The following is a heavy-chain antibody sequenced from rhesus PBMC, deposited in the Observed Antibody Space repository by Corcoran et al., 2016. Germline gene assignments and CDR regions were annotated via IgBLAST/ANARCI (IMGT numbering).Heavy chain of an antibody. CDR3: ARDSENWYFDL. V-gene: IGHV4-73*01. CDR1: GGSISGYYY. J-gene: IGHJ2*01. Sequence: QVKLQQWVEGLVKPSETLSLTCAVYGGSISGYYYCSWTRQPPGKGLECNGYIYGKSASTNYHPSLKNRVTLSKDTSKTQFSLQRSSVTAADTAVYYCARDSENWYFDLWGPGTPITISS. CDR2: IYGKSAST.